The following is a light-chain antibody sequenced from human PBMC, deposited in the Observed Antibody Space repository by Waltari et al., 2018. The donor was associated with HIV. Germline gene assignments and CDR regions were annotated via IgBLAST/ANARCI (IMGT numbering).Light chain of an antibody. J-gene: IGLJ3*02. CDR3: AARDDSLNAWV. Sequence: QSVLTQPPSASGTPGRRVTISCSGNNSNVGSNPVNWYRQVPGTAPKLLMFSNNQRPSGVPDRFSGSKSGTSASLAIRGLKFEDEADYYCAARDDSLNAWVFGGGTKVTVL. V-gene: IGLV1-44*01. CDR1: NSNVGSNP. CDR2: SNN.